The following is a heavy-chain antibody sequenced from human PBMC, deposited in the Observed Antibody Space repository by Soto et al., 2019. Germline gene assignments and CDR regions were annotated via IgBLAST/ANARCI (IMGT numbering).Heavy chain of an antibody. CDR1: GGTFSSYA. CDR3: ARGSYVDTEPLGAFDI. D-gene: IGHD5-18*01. CDR2: IIPIFGTA. Sequence: QVQLVQSGAEVKKPGSSVKVSCKASGGTFSSYAISWVRQAPGQGLEWMGGIIPIFGTANYAQKFQGRVTITSDESTSTADMELSSLRSEDTAVYYCARGSYVDTEPLGAFDIWGQGTMVTVSS. V-gene: IGHV1-69*01. J-gene: IGHJ3*02.